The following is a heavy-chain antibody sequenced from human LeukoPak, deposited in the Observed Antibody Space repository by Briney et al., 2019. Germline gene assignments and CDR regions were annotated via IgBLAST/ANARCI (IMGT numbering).Heavy chain of an antibody. D-gene: IGHD3-22*01. CDR1: GGSISGYY. CDR3: AREGSSAYAWFDP. J-gene: IGHJ5*02. V-gene: IGHV4-4*07. CDR2: IYTSGTT. Sequence: SETLSLTCTVSGGSISGYYWSWIRQPAGKGLEWIGHIYTSGTTNYNPSLKSRVTMSIDTSKNQFSLKLSSVTAADTAVYYCAREGSSAYAWFDPWGQGTLVTVSS.